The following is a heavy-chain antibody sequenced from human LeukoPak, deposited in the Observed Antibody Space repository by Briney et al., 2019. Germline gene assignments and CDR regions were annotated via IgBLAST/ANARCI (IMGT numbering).Heavy chain of an antibody. J-gene: IGHJ4*02. V-gene: IGHV3-30-3*01. CDR1: GFTFSSYA. CDR3: ARESLNDYGDYHYDY. CDR2: ISYDGSNK. Sequence: GGSLRLSCAASGFTFSSYAMHWVRHAPGKGLEWVAVISYDGSNKYYADSVKGRFTISRDNSKNTLYLQMNSLRAEDTAVYYCARESLNDYGDYHYDYWGQGTLVTVSS. D-gene: IGHD4-17*01.